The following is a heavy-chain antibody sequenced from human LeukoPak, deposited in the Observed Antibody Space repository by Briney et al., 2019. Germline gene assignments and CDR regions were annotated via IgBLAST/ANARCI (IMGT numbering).Heavy chain of an antibody. CDR2: ILHDGSNK. CDR3: ATLSGDSHGYDY. V-gene: IGHV3-30*03. D-gene: IGHD5-18*01. Sequence: QPGRSLRLSCAASGFTFSSFGMHWVRQALGKGLEWVAVILHDGSNKQYADSVKGRFTISRDNSKNTLYLQINSLRAEDTAVYYCATLSGDSHGYDYWGLGTLVTVSS. J-gene: IGHJ4*02. CDR1: GFTFSSFG.